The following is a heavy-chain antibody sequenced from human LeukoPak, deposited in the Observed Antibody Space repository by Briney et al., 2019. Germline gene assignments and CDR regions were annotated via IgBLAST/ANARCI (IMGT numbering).Heavy chain of an antibody. J-gene: IGHJ4*02. Sequence: PSETLSLTCAVYGGSFSGYYWSWIRQPPGKGLEWIGEINHSGSTNYNPSLKSRVTISVDTSKNQFSLKLSSVTAANTAVYYCARDPGFGEPPFDYWGQGTLVTVSS. V-gene: IGHV4-34*01. CDR1: GGSFSGYY. CDR3: ARDPGFGEPPFDY. D-gene: IGHD3-10*01. CDR2: INHSGST.